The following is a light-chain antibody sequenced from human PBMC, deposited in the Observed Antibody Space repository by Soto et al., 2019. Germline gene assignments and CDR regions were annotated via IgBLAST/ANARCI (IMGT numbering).Light chain of an antibody. CDR3: QQYNVWPRT. CDR1: QSVSSN. Sequence: EIVMTQSPATLSVSPGERATLSCRASQSVSSNLAWYQQKPGQTPKLLIYVASTRATGIPARFSGSGYGTAFTLTISSLQSEDFAVYYWQQYNVWPRTFGGGTKVEVK. V-gene: IGKV3-15*01. CDR2: VAS. J-gene: IGKJ4*01.